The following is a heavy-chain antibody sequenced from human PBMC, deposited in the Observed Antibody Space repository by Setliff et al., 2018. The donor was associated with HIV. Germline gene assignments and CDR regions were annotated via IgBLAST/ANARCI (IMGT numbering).Heavy chain of an antibody. CDR2: IYIGGSP. J-gene: IGHJ3*02. Sequence: SETLSLTCTVSGGSIGSGSYYWNWIRQPAGKGLEWIGHIYIGGSPKYNPSLESRVTISVDTSRTQFSLRLSSVTAADTAVYYCARHSPNVGVRGDAFDIWGQGTVVTVSS. CDR1: GGSIGSGSYY. D-gene: IGHD2-8*01. CDR3: ARHSPNVGVRGDAFDI. V-gene: IGHV4-61*09.